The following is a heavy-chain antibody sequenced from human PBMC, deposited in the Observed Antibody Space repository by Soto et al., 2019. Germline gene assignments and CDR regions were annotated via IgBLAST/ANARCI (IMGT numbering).Heavy chain of an antibody. V-gene: IGHV4-31*03. Sequence: PSETLSLTCTVSGGSISSGGYYWSWIRQHPGKGLEWIGYIYYSGSTYYNPSLKSRVTISVDTSKNQFSLKLRSVIVADTAVYHCARFVRSCSATTCSTRADVWGQGITVTVSS. CDR2: IYYSGST. D-gene: IGHD2-2*01. CDR1: GGSISSGGYY. CDR3: ARFVRSCSATTCSTRADV. J-gene: IGHJ6*02.